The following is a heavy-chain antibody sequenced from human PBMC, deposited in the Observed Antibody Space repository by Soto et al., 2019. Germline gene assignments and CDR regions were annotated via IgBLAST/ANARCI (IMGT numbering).Heavy chain of an antibody. J-gene: IGHJ4*02. CDR2: TNHSGST. CDR3: ARGLGRQLQY. CDR1: GGSFSGYY. Sequence: PSETLSLTCAVYGGSFSGYYWSWIRQPPGKGLEWIGETNHSGSTNYNPSLKSRVTISVDTSKNQFSLKLSSVTAADTAVYYCARGLGRQLQYWGQGTLVTVSS. D-gene: IGHD6-6*01. V-gene: IGHV4-34*01.